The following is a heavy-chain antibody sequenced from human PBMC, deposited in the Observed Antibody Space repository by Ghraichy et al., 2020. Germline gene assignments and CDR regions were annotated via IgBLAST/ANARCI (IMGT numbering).Heavy chain of an antibody. J-gene: IGHJ4*02. CDR3: ARDLGSGWYFDY. CDR1: GFIFSSYW. V-gene: IGHV3-7*01. Sequence: GALRLSCAASGFIFSSYWMSWVRQAPGKGLEWVANIKKDGSEKYYVDSVKGRFTISRDNAKNSLYLQMNSLRAEDTAVYYCARDLGSGWYFDYWGQGTLVTVSS. D-gene: IGHD6-19*01. CDR2: IKKDGSEK.